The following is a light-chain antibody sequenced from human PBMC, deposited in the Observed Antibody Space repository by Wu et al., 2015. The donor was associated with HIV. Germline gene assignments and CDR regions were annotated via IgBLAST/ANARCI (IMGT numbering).Light chain of an antibody. CDR2: GAS. V-gene: IGKV1-39*01. CDR1: QNISSW. J-gene: IGKJ2*01. Sequence: DIQMTQSPSTLSASVGDGVTITCRASQNISSWLAWYQQKPGKAPKFLIYGASSLQSGVPSRFSGSGSGTDFTLTISTLQPEDFATYYCQQSYSTPHTFGQGTKLEIK. CDR3: QQSYSTPHT.